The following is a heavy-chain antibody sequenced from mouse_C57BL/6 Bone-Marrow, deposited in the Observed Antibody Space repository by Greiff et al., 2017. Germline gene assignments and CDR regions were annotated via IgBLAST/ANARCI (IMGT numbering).Heavy chain of an antibody. CDR1: GYTFTSYW. CDR2: IYPGSGST. V-gene: IGHV1-55*01. J-gene: IGHJ3*01. D-gene: IGHD1-1*01. CDR3: ARDYGSPAWFAY. Sequence: QVQLQQPGAELVKPGASVKMSCKASGYTFTSYWITWVKQRPGQGLEWIGDIYPGSGSTNYNEKFKSKAALTVETSSSTAYMQLISLTSEDSAVYYCARDYGSPAWFAYWGQGTLVTVSA.